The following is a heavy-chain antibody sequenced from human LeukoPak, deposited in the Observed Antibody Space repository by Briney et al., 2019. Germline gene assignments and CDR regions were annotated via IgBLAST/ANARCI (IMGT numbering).Heavy chain of an antibody. CDR2: ISGSGGST. J-gene: IGHJ4*02. V-gene: IGHV3-23*01. CDR3: AKDARLDSSGYYYHYFDY. Sequence: PGGSLRLSCAASGFTFSTYVVNWVRQAPGKGLQWVSTISGSGGSTYYADSVKGRFTISRDNSKNTLYLQMSSLRVEDTAVYYCAKDARLDSSGYYYHYFDYWGQGTLVTVSS. CDR1: GFTFSTYV. D-gene: IGHD3-22*01.